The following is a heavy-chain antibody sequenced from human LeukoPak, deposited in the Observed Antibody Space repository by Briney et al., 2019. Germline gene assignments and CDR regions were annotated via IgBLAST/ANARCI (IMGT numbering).Heavy chain of an antibody. CDR2: IKSKTDGGTT. CDR1: GFTFSNAW. J-gene: IGHJ4*02. D-gene: IGHD2-2*01. Sequence: GGSLRLSCAASGFTFSNAWMSWVRQAPGKGLEWVGRIKSKTDGGTTDYAAPVKGRFTISRDDSKNTLYLQMNSLKTEDTAVYYCTTDHYCTSTSCIFDYWGQGALVTVSS. V-gene: IGHV3-15*01. CDR3: TTDHYCTSTSCIFDY.